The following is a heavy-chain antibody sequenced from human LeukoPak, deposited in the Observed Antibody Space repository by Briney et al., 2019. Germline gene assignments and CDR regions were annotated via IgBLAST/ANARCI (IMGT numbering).Heavy chain of an antibody. Sequence: SETLSLTCTVSGASISSDYWSWIRQPPGKGLEWIGRIYTSGSTNYNPSLKSRVTMSVATSKNQCSLKLSSVTAADTAVFYCARENSGSYREFDYWGQGTLVTVSS. CDR3: ARENSGSYREFDY. CDR1: GASISSDY. CDR2: IYTSGST. D-gene: IGHD1-26*01. J-gene: IGHJ4*02. V-gene: IGHV4-4*07.